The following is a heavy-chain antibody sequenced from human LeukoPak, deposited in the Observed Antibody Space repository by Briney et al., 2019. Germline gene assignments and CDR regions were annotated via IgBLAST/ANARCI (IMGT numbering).Heavy chain of an antibody. D-gene: IGHD1-7*01. CDR1: GFTFSSYA. Sequence: PGGSLRLSCAASGFTFSSYAMSWVRQAPGKGLEWVSSISSSSSYIYYADSVKGRFTISRDNAKNSLYLQMNSLRAEDTAVYYCATIPETTLDYWGQGTLVTVSS. CDR3: ATIPETTLDY. V-gene: IGHV3-21*01. CDR2: ISSSSSYI. J-gene: IGHJ4*02.